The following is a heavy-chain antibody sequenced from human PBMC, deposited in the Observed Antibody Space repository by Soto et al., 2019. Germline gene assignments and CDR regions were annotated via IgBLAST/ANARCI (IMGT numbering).Heavy chain of an antibody. V-gene: IGHV3-30-3*01. J-gene: IGHJ4*02. D-gene: IGHD6-6*01. Sequence: GGSLRLSCAASGFTFSSYAMHWVRQAPGKGLEWVAVISYDGSNKYYADSVKGRFTISRDNSKNTLYLQMNSLRAEDTAVYYCARSPRTAGKQLVNYWGQGTLVTVSS. CDR1: GFTFSSYA. CDR2: ISYDGSNK. CDR3: ARSPRTAGKQLVNY.